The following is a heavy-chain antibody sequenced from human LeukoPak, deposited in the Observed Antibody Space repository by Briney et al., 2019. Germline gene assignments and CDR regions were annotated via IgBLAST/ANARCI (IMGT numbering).Heavy chain of an antibody. CDR3: ARERYSYGNFDY. CDR2: ISSNGGST. J-gene: IGHJ4*02. D-gene: IGHD5-18*01. CDR1: GFTFSSYA. V-gene: IGHV3-64*01. Sequence: GSLRLSCAASGFTFSSYAMHWVRQAPGKGLEYVSAISSNGGSTYYANSVKGRFTISRDNSKNTLYLQMGSLRAEDMAVYYCARERYSYGNFDYWGQGTLVAVSS.